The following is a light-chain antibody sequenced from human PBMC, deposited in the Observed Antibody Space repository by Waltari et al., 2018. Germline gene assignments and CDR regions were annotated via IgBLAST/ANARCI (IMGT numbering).Light chain of an antibody. CDR3: QQYGNSLWT. CDR2: DAS. CDR1: QGVSDNY. J-gene: IGKJ1*01. V-gene: IGKV3-20*01. Sequence: EIVLMQSPTTLSLSPGDRATLSCRASQGVSDNYLAWYQQRPGQAPRLLIFDASSRASGIPDRFSAGGSGTDFTLTIRGLEPEDSAVYYCQQYGNSLWTFGQGTRVEI.